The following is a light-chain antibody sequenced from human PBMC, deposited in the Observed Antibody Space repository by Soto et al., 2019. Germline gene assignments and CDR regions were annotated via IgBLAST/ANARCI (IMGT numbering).Light chain of an antibody. J-gene: IGKJ1*01. CDR2: GAS. CDR3: QQYNNWPPGT. CDR1: QSVSSN. Sequence: EIVMTQSPATLSLSPGERATLSCRASQSVSSNFAWYQQKPGQAPRLLIYGASTRATGIPARFSGSGSGTEFTLTISRLQSEDFAVYYCQQYNNWPPGTFGQGTKVDIK. V-gene: IGKV3-15*01.